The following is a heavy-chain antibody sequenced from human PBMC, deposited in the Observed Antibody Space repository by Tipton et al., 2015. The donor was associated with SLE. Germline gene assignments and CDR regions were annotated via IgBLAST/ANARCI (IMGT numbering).Heavy chain of an antibody. J-gene: IGHJ4*02. CDR2: IYYSGST. Sequence: LRLSCTVSGGSISSSSYYWGWIRQPPGKGLEWIGSIYYSGSTYYNPSLKSRVTISVDTSKNQFSLKLSSVTAADTAVYYCARHPAADTAMVIGDGPTYSDYWGQGTLVTVSS. CDR3: ARHPAADTAMVIGDGPTYSDY. CDR1: GGSISSSSYY. D-gene: IGHD5-18*01. V-gene: IGHV4-39*01.